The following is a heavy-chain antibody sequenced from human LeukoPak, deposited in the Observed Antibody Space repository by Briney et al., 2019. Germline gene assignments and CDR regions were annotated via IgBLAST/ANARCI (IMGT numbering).Heavy chain of an antibody. V-gene: IGHV3-30*18. D-gene: IGHD4-17*01. CDR3: AKDHGPPDY. J-gene: IGHJ4*02. CDR2: ISYDGSNK. Sequence: GRSLRLSCAASGFTFSSYGTHWVRQAPGKELEWVAVISYDGSNKYYADSVKGRFTISRDNSKNTLYLQMNSLRAEDTAVYYCAKDHGPPDYWGQGTLVTVSS. CDR1: GFTFSSYG.